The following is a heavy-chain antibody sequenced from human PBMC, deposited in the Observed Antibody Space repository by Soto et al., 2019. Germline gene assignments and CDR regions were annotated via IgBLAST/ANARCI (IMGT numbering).Heavy chain of an antibody. CDR1: GGTISSYY. CDR2: IYYSGST. D-gene: IGHD4-17*01. Sequence: SVTLSLTCTVAGGTISSYYWHWVRQPPGKGLERIGYIYYSGSTNYNPSLTSRVTISVDTPKNQFSLKLSSVTAADTAVYYCARDDYGDYDAFDIWGQGTMVTVSS. CDR3: ARDDYGDYDAFDI. J-gene: IGHJ3*02. V-gene: IGHV4-59*01.